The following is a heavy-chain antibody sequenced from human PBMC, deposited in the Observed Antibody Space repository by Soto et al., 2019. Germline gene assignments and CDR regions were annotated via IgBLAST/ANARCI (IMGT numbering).Heavy chain of an antibody. Sequence: PGGSLRLSCAASGFTFSSYAMSWVRQAPGKGLEWVSAIGASGAGTYYADSVKGLFTIPRDNSKNTLHLQMNSLRGEDTAIYYCALRKTGSYLDYWGQGTLLTVSS. CDR3: ALRKTGSYLDY. CDR2: IGASGAGT. D-gene: IGHD1-26*01. CDR1: GFTFSSYA. J-gene: IGHJ4*02. V-gene: IGHV3-23*01.